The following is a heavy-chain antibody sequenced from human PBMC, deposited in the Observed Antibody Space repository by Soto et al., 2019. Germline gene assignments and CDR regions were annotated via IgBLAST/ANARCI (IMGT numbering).Heavy chain of an antibody. CDR2: ISVSGHST. CDR1: GFTFSSYA. V-gene: IGHV3-23*01. CDR3: AKARGDYCSSTRCYVWDY. D-gene: IGHD2-2*01. J-gene: IGHJ4*02. Sequence: EVQLLESGGGLVQPGGSLRLSCAASGFTFSSYAMSWVRQAPGKGLEWVSVISVSGHSTYFADSVQGRFTISRDNSKNKFYLQMNRLRDEDTAVYYCAKARGDYCSSTRCYVWDYWGQGTLVTVSS.